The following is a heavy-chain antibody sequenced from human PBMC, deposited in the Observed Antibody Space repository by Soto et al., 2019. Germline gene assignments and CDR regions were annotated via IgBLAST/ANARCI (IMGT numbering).Heavy chain of an antibody. CDR2: INHSGST. D-gene: IGHD6-19*01. CDR3: ARGFSTSSGWYVDS. CDR1: GGSFSGYY. V-gene: IGHV4-34*01. J-gene: IGHJ4*02. Sequence: SETLSLTCAVYGGSFSGYYWSWIRQPPGKGLEWIGEINHSGSTNYNPSLKSRVTISVDTSKNQFSLKLSSVTAADTAVYYCARGFSTSSGWYVDSWGQGTLVTVSS.